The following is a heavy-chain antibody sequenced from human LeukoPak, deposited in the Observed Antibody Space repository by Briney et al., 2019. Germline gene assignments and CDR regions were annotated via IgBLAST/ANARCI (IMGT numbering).Heavy chain of an antibody. CDR3: ARDLGWLQFDY. V-gene: IGHV3-7*04. CDR2: IKRDGSEK. J-gene: IGHJ4*02. Sequence: GSLRLSRAASGFTFSSYWMSWVRQAAGKGLEWVANIKRDGSEKYSVESLKGRFTISRDNAKNSLYLQMNSLRAEDTAVYYCARDLGWLQFDYWGQGTLVTVSS. D-gene: IGHD5-24*01. CDR1: GFTFSSYW.